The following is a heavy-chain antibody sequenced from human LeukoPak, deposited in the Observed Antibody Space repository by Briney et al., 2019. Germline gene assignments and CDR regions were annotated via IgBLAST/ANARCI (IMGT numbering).Heavy chain of an antibody. CDR1: GFTFSIYG. V-gene: IGHV3-30*03. CDR2: ISYDGSNK. D-gene: IGHD5-18*01. J-gene: IGHJ4*02. Sequence: GRSLRLSCAASGFTFSIYGMHWVRQAPGKGLEWVAVISYDGSNKYYADSVKGRFTISRDNSKNTLILQMSSLRGEDTAVYYCARDLSLGYSYGYIEDWGQGTLVTASS. CDR3: ARDLSLGYSYGYIED.